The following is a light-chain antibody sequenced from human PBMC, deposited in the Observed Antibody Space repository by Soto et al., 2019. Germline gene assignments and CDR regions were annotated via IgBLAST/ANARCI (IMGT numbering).Light chain of an antibody. CDR3: QQYNSYWT. CDR2: KTS. Sequence: DIQMTQSPSTLSASVGDRVTITCRASQSLSSWLAWYQQKPGKAPKLLIYKTSTLESGVPARFSGSGSGTEFTLTISSLQPDDFATYYCQQYNSYWTFGQGTKV. J-gene: IGKJ1*01. V-gene: IGKV1-5*03. CDR1: QSLSSW.